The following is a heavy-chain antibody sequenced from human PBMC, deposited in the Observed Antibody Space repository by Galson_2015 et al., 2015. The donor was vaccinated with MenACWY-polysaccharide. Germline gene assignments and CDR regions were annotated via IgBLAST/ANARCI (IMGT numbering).Heavy chain of an antibody. J-gene: IGHJ5*01. CDR1: GYTFSDYA. CDR3: AKGLRSAARIGSSLDC. CDR2: INAGNGNT. V-gene: IGHV1-3*01. D-gene: IGHD4-17*01. Sequence: SVKVSCKASGYTFSDYAVNWVRQAPEQRLEWMGWINAGNGNTKYSQKFQGRVTITRDTSASTTYMELSGLRSEDTAVYYCAKGLRSAARIGSSLDCRVPGALVTVSS.